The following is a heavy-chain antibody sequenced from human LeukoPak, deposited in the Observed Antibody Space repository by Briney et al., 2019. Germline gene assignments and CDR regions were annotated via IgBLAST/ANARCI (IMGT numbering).Heavy chain of an antibody. CDR3: AREKGSSWFDYYYYYYMDV. V-gene: IGHV1-18*01. Sequence: ASVKVSCKASGYTFTSYGISWVRQAPGQGLEWMGWISAYNGNANYAQKLQGRVTMTTDTSTSTAYMELRSLRSDDTAVYYCAREKGSSWFDYYYYYYMDVWGKGTTVTISS. J-gene: IGHJ6*03. D-gene: IGHD6-13*01. CDR1: GYTFTSYG. CDR2: ISAYNGNA.